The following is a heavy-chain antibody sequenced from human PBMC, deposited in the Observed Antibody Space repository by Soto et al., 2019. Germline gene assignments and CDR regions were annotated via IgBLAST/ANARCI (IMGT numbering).Heavy chain of an antibody. Sequence: QITLKESGPTLVKPTQTLTLTCTFSGFSLSTSGVGVGWIRQPPGKALEWLALIYWDDEKRYSPSLKSRLTITKDTSKNLVVLTMTSMDPVDTATYYCAHRRYSSSWGRHLNWFDPWGQGTLVTVSS. CDR2: IYWDDEK. V-gene: IGHV2-5*02. CDR1: GFSLSTSGVG. D-gene: IGHD6-13*01. J-gene: IGHJ5*02. CDR3: AHRRYSSSWGRHLNWFDP.